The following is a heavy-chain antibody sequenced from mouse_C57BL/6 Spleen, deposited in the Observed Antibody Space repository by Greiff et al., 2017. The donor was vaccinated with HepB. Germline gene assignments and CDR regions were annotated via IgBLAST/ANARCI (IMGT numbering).Heavy chain of an antibody. CDR1: GYTFTSYW. CDR3: ARPIYYGSSYWFAY. J-gene: IGHJ3*01. D-gene: IGHD1-1*01. Sequence: VQLQQPGAELVRPGSSVKLSCKASGYTFTSYWMHWVKQRPIQGLEWIGNIDPSDSETHYNQKFKDKATLTVDKSSSTAYMQLSSLTSEDSAVYYCARPIYYGSSYWFAYWGQGTLVTVSA. CDR2: IDPSDSET. V-gene: IGHV1-52*01.